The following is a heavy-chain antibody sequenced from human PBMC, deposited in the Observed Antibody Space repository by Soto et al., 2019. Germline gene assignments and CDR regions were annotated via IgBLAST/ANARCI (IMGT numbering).Heavy chain of an antibody. D-gene: IGHD2-8*01. J-gene: IGHJ4*02. CDR3: ARTFPYCTNGVCYSRTYYFDY. CDR1: GFSLSTSGLC. V-gene: IGHV2-70*01. Sequence: GPTLVNPTQTLTLTCTFSGFSLSTSGLCVSWIRQPPGKALEWLALIDWDDDKYYSTSLKTRLTISKDTSKNQVVLTMTNMDPVDTATYYCARTFPYCTNGVCYSRTYYFDYWGQGTLVTVSS. CDR2: IDWDDDK.